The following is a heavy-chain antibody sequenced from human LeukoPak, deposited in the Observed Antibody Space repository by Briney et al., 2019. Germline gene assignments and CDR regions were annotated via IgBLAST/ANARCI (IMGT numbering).Heavy chain of an antibody. Sequence: PSETLSLTCAVYGGSFSGYYWSWIRQPPGKGLEWIGEINHSGSTNYNPSLKSRVTISVDTSKNQFSLKLSSVTAADTAMYYCARDPLISSGYYSITKPFVFDIWGQGTMVTVSS. CDR3: ARDPLISSGYYSITKPFVFDI. CDR2: INHSGST. J-gene: IGHJ3*02. D-gene: IGHD3-22*01. V-gene: IGHV4-34*01. CDR1: GGSFSGYY.